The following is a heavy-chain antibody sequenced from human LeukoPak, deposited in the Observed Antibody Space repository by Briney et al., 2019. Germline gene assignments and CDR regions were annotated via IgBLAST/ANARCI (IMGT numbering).Heavy chain of an antibody. CDR1: GFAFSRND. CDR2: IRYDGSNK. V-gene: IGHV3-30*02. D-gene: IGHD5-18*01. CDR3: AKEGTRVQLWSIPHYFDY. Sequence: GGSLRLSCAASGFAFSRNDMFWVRQAPGKGLEWVAFIRYDGSNKYYADSVKGRFTISRDNYKNTLYLQMNSLRAEDTAVYYCAKEGTRVQLWSIPHYFDYWGQGTLVTVSS. J-gene: IGHJ4*02.